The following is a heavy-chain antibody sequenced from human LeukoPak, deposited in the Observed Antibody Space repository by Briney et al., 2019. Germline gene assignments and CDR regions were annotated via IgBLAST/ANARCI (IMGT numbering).Heavy chain of an antibody. CDR1: GASISSWY. D-gene: IGHD6-19*01. J-gene: IGHJ4*02. CDR3: ARETSLAGFASGLGFNY. Sequence: SETLSLTCTVSGASISSWYWSWIRQPPGKGLEWIGYIYGSGNTNYDPSLKSRVTMSIDTSKNQFSLKLTSVTAADTATYYCARETSLAGFASGLGFNYWGQGILVTVSS. CDR2: IYGSGNT. V-gene: IGHV4-59*01.